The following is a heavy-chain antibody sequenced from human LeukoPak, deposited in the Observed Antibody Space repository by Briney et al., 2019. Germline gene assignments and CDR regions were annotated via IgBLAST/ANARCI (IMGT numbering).Heavy chain of an antibody. D-gene: IGHD2-15*01. V-gene: IGHV3-30*02. CDR1: GFTFSNYG. J-gene: IGHJ3*02. CDR2: IRNDASNE. CDR3: AKGSCDSNDTPRDAFDI. Sequence: PGGSLRLSCAASGFTFSNYGMHWVRQAPGKGLEWVAFIRNDASNEYYADSVKGRFTISRDNSKNTLYLQVNSLRAEDTAVYYCAKGSCDSNDTPRDAFDIWGQGTMVTVSS.